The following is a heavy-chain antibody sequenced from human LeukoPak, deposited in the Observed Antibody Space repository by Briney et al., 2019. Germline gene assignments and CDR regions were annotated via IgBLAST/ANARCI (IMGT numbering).Heavy chain of an antibody. V-gene: IGHV3-15*01. CDR3: TTGETLGENFDY. CDR2: IKSKTDGGTT. Sequence: KPGGSLRLSCAASGFTFSNAWMSWVRQAPGKGLEWVGRIKSKTDGGTTDYAAPVKGRFTISRDDSKNTLYLQMNSLKTEDTAVYYCTTGETLGENFDYWGQGTLVTVSS. CDR1: GFTFSNAW. J-gene: IGHJ4*02. D-gene: IGHD4-17*01.